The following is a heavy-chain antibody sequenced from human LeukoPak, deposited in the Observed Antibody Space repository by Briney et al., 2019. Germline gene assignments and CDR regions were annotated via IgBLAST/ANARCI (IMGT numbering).Heavy chain of an antibody. V-gene: IGHV4-39*01. J-gene: IGHJ3*02. Sequence: SETLSLTCSVSGGSISSSTYYWGWIRQPPGKGLEWIGSIFYSGSTNYSPSLKSRVTISVDTSKNQFSLKLSSVTAADTAVYYCARHWLTDPFDIWGQGTMVTVSS. CDR2: IFYSGST. CDR3: ARHWLTDPFDI. D-gene: IGHD6-19*01. CDR1: GGSISSSTYY.